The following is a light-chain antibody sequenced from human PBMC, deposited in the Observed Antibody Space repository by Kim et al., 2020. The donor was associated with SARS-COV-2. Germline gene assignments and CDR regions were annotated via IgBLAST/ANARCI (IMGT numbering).Light chain of an antibody. Sequence: DIQMTQSSSSLSASVGDRVTITCRASQTISAFLNWYQQKPGKAPKLLIFGASSLQGGVPSRFSGSGSGTDFTLTVSALQPEDFATYYCQQSFTMPWTFGQGTKVDIK. CDR3: QQSFTMPWT. CDR2: GAS. CDR1: QTISAF. V-gene: IGKV1-39*01. J-gene: IGKJ1*01.